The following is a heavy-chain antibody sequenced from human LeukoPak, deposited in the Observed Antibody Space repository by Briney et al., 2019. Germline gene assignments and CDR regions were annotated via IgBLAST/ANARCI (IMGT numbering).Heavy chain of an antibody. D-gene: IGHD3-10*01. CDR1: GGSISSYY. J-gene: IGHJ5*02. Sequence: SETLSLTCTVSGGSISSYYWSWIRQPPGKGLEWIGHIYYSGSTNYNPSLKSRVTISVDTSKNQFSLKLSSVTAADTAVYYCARGGALLWFGELFNWFDPWGQGTLVTVSS. CDR3: ARGGALLWFGELFNWFDP. V-gene: IGHV4-59*12. CDR2: IYYSGST.